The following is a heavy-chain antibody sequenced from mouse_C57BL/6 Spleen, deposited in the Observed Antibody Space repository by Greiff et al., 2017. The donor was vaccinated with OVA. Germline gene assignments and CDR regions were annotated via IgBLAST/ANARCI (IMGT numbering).Heavy chain of an antibody. J-gene: IGHJ1*03. Sequence: QVQLQQPGAELVRPGTSVKLSCKASGYTFTSYWMHWVKQRPGQGLEWIGVIDPSDSYTNYNQKFKGKATLTVDTSSSTAYMQLSSLTSEDSAVYYCARYDYDAMYFDVWGTGTTVTVSS. V-gene: IGHV1-59*01. D-gene: IGHD2-4*01. CDR2: IDPSDSYT. CDR3: ARYDYDAMYFDV. CDR1: GYTFTSYW.